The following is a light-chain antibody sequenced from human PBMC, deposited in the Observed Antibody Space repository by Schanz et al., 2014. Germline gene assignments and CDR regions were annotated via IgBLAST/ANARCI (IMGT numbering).Light chain of an antibody. CDR1: QSVSINY. V-gene: IGKV3-20*01. CDR3: QQYGSSPLFT. J-gene: IGKJ3*01. Sequence: ESVLTQSPGTLSLSPGERATLSCRASQSVSINYLAWYQQKPGQSPRLLIYGASNRATGIPARFSGSGSGTDFTLTISSLEPEDFAVYYCQQYGSSPLFTFGPGTKVNIK. CDR2: GAS.